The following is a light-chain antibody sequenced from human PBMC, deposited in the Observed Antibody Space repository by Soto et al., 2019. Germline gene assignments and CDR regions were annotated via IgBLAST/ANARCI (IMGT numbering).Light chain of an antibody. J-gene: IGKJ4*01. V-gene: IGKV1-5*01. Sequence: DIQMTQSPSTLSASVGDRVTITCRASQSVSGFLAWYQGRPGKAPKLLIYDASNLEPGVPFRVSGSGSGTEFTLTISSLQPDDFATYFCQQDSTYPLTFGGGTKVE. CDR3: QQDSTYPLT. CDR2: DAS. CDR1: QSVSGF.